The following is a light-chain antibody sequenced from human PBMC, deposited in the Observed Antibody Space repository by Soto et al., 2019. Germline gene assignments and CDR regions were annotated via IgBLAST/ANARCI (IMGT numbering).Light chain of an antibody. CDR2: GVD. CDR3: CSYASTVTWV. J-gene: IGLJ7*01. CDR1: SSDVGTHSL. V-gene: IGLV2-23*02. Sequence: QSALTQPASLSGSPGQSITISCTGTSSDVGTHSLVSWYQQHPGKAPKLIIYGVDKRPSGVSDRFSGSKSGNGASLTISGLQSEDEAHYYCCSYASTVTWVFGGGNQLTVL.